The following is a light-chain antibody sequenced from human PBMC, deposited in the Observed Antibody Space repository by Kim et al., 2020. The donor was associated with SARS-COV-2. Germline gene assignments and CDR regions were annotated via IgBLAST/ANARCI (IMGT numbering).Light chain of an antibody. Sequence: ELTQPPSASGTPGQRVTISCSGSKSDIGINPVSWYQQLPGTTPKLLIYSNVQRPSGVPDRFSGSKSGTSASLAISGLQSEDEADYYCASWDDSLSGWVFGGGTQLTV. CDR2: SNV. V-gene: IGLV1-44*01. J-gene: IGLJ3*02. CDR1: KSDIGINP. CDR3: ASWDDSLSGWV.